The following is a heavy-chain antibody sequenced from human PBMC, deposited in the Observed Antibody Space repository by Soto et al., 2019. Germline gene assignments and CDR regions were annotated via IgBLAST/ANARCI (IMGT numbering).Heavy chain of an antibody. D-gene: IGHD6-13*01. J-gene: IGHJ5*02. V-gene: IGHV2-26*01. CDR2: IFSNDEK. CDR1: GFSLSNARMG. CDR3: VRKIAAADWFDP. Sequence: QVTLKESGPVLVKPTETLTLTCTVSGFSLSNARMGVSWIRQPPGKALEWLAHIFSNDEKSYSTSLKSRLTISKDTTKRQVVLTMTNIDPVDTAAYYCVRKIAAADWFDPWGQGTLVTVSS.